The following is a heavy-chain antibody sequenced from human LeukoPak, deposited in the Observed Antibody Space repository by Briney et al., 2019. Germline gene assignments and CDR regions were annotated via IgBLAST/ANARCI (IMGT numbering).Heavy chain of an antibody. CDR3: AREGLGYSGPEGVDY. D-gene: IGHD6-13*01. J-gene: IGHJ4*02. CDR1: GGTFSSLT. Sequence: GASVKVSCKASGGTFSSLTINWVRQAPGQGLEWMGWINPNSGGTNYAQKFQGRVTMTRDTSISTAYMELSRLRSDDTAVYYCAREGLGYSGPEGVDYWGQGTLVTVSS. CDR2: INPNSGGT. V-gene: IGHV1-2*02.